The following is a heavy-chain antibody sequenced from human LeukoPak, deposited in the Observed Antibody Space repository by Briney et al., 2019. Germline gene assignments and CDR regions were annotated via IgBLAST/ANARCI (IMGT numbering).Heavy chain of an antibody. V-gene: IGHV3-30-3*01. CDR1: GFTFSGFG. CDR3: ARGRGGNGFSHFDY. J-gene: IGHJ4*02. D-gene: IGHD4-23*01. Sequence: PGGSLRLSCAASGFTFSGFGMHWVRQAPGKGLEWVTFMLNDGSTRYYADSVKGRFTISRDNSKNTLFLQMDSLRPEDTGVYYCARGRGGNGFSHFDYWGQGTLVTVSS. CDR2: MLNDGSTR.